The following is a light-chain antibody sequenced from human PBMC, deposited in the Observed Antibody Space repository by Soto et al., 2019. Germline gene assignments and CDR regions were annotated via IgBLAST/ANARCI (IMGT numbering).Light chain of an antibody. CDR2: AAA. Sequence: DIQMTQSPPSLSASVGDRVTITCRASQGISNSLAWYQQKPGKVPKLLIYAAATLQSGVPSRFSGSGSGTDFTLTISRLQPEDVATYYCHNYNGVPPWTFGQGTKVEIK. V-gene: IGKV1-27*01. CDR3: HNYNGVPPWT. J-gene: IGKJ1*01. CDR1: QGISNS.